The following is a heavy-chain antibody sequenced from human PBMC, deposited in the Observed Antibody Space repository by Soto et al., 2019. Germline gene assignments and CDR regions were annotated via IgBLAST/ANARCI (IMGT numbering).Heavy chain of an antibody. CDR1: GAALNSGNYY. CDR2: IYVTGAV. CDR3: ARLRIATNNYKWFDP. J-gene: IGHJ5*02. D-gene: IGHD2-21*01. V-gene: IGHV4-31*03. Sequence: SETLSLTCSVSGAALNSGNYYWSWIRQVPGKGLEWIGHIYVTGAVDYNPSLRDRITISQDTSERQFSLNLRLVTAADTAVYYCARLRIATNNYKWFDPWGQAPWSPS.